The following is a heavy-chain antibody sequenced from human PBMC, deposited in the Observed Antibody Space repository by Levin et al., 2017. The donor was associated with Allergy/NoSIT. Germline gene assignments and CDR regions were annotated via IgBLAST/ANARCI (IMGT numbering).Heavy chain of an antibody. CDR3: EAIAVAGTSFFDY. D-gene: IGHD6-19*01. Sequence: GGSLRLSCAASGFTFSTYSFNWVRQAPGKGLEWVSYIDTSSTRKYYADSVKGRFTISRDNAKNSLYLQMNSLRAEDTAVYYCEAIAVAGTSFFDYWGQGTLVTVSS. CDR2: IDTSSTRK. CDR1: GFTFSTYS. J-gene: IGHJ4*02. V-gene: IGHV3-48*01.